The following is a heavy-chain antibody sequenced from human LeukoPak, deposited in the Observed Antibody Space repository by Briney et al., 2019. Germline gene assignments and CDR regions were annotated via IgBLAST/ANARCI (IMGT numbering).Heavy chain of an antibody. D-gene: IGHD6-13*01. CDR1: GYTFTGYY. CDR2: INPNSGGT. CDR3: ARDLDPLVGQQPTT. Sequence: ASVKVSCKASGYTFTGYYMHWVRQAPGQGLEWMGWINPNSGGTNYAQKFQGRVTMTRDTSISTAYMELSRLRSDDTAVYYCARDLDPLVGQQPTTWGQGTLVTVSS. V-gene: IGHV1-2*02. J-gene: IGHJ4*02.